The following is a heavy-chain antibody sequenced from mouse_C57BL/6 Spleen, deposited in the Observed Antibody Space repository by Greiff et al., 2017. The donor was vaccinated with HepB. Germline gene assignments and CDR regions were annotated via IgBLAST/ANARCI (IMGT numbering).Heavy chain of an antibody. D-gene: IGHD4-1*01. CDR1: GYTFTSYW. CDR2: IHPSDSDT. V-gene: IGHV1-74*01. CDR3: AISSWDKTFAY. Sequence: QVQLQQPGAELVKPGASVKVSCKASGYTFTSYWMHWVKQRPGQGLEWIGRIHPSDSDTNYNQKFKGKATLTVDKSSSTAYMQLSSLTSEDSAVDYCAISSWDKTFAYWGQGTLVTVSA. J-gene: IGHJ3*01.